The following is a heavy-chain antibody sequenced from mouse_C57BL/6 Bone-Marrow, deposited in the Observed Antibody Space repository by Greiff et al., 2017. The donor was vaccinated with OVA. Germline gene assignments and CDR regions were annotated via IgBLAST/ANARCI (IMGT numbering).Heavy chain of an antibody. J-gene: IGHJ4*01. CDR2: IDPSDSYT. D-gene: IGHD1-1*01. V-gene: IGHV1-69*01. Sequence: QVQLQQPGAELVMPGASVKLSCKASGYTFTSYWMHWVKQRPGQGLEWIGEIDPSDSYTNYNQKFKGKSTLTVDKSSSTAYMQLSSLTSEDTAIYYCALRSLYAMDYWGQGTSVTVSS. CDR1: GYTFTSYW. CDR3: ALRSLYAMDY.